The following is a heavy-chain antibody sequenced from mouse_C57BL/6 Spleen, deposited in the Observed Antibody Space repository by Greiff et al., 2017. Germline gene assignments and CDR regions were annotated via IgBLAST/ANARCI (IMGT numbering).Heavy chain of an antibody. CDR1: GYTFTSYW. J-gene: IGHJ1*03. V-gene: IGHV1-64*01. CDR2: IHPNSGST. CDR3: ARESYGSSYFDV. Sequence: QVQLQQPGAELVKPGASVKLSCKASGYTFTSYWMHWVKQRPGQGLEWIGMIHPNSGSTNYNEKFKSKATLTVDKSSSTAYMQLSSLTSEDSAVYDCARESYGSSYFDVWGTGTTVTVSS. D-gene: IGHD1-1*01.